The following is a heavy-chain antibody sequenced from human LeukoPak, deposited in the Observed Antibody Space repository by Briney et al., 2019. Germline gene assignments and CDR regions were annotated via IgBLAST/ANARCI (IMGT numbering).Heavy chain of an antibody. CDR3: ARGQWLVLSHWFDP. V-gene: IGHV3-48*01. J-gene: IGHJ5*02. D-gene: IGHD6-19*01. CDR2: ISSSSTI. CDR1: GFTFSSYS. Sequence: PGGSLRLSCAASGFTFSSYSMNWVRQAPGKGLEWVSYISSSSTIYYADSVKGRFTISRDNAKNSLYLQMNSLRAEDTAVYYCARGQWLVLSHWFDPWGQGTLVTVSS.